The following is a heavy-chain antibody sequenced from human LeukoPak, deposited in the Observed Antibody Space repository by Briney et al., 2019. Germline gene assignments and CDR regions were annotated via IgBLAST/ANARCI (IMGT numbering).Heavy chain of an antibody. J-gene: IGHJ3*02. CDR2: INHSGST. CDR1: GGSFSGYY. Sequence: SETLSLTCAVYGGSFSGYYWSWIRQPPGKGLEWIGEINHSGSTNYNPSLKSRVTISVDTSKNQFSLKLSSVTAADTAVYYCASMALPTIAAAGPTTEDAFDIWGQGTMVTVSS. D-gene: IGHD6-13*01. CDR3: ASMALPTIAAAGPTTEDAFDI. V-gene: IGHV4-34*01.